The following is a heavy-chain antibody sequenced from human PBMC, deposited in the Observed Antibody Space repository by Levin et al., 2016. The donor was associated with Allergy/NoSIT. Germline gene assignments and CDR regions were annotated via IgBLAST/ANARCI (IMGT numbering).Heavy chain of an antibody. D-gene: IGHD1-26*01. CDR3: ARVWEPYDAFDI. V-gene: IGHV4-59*01. J-gene: IGHJ3*02. Sequence: WIRQPPGKGLEWIGYIYYSGSTNYNPSLKSRVTISVDTSKNQFSLKLSSVTAADTAVYYCARVWEPYDAFDIWGQGTMVTVSS. CDR2: IYYSGST.